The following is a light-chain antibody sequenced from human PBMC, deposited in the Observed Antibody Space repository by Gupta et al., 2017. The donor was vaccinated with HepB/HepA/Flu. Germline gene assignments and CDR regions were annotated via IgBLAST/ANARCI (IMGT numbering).Light chain of an antibody. V-gene: IGLV1-44*01. CDR3: AAWDDSLNGPV. J-gene: IGLJ2*01. Sequence: QSVLTQPPSASGTPGQRAPIPCSGSSSNIGSNTVNWYQQLPGTAHKLLIYSNNQRPSGVPDRFSGSKSGTSASLAISGLQSEDEADYYCAAWDDSLNGPVFGGGTKLTVL. CDR2: SNN. CDR1: SSNIGSNT.